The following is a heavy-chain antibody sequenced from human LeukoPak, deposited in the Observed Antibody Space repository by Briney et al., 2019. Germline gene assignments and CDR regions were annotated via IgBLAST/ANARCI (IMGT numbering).Heavy chain of an antibody. CDR2: IIPILGTA. J-gene: IGHJ4*02. CDR3: ARLRETEYSSRAYYFDY. CDR1: GGTLSSYA. D-gene: IGHD6-6*01. V-gene: IGHV1-69*11. Sequence: SVKVSCKASGGTLSSYAISWVRQAPGQGLEWMGRIIPILGTANYAQKFQGRVTITADESTSTAYMELSSLRSEDTAVYYCARLRETEYSSRAYYFDYWGQGTLVTVSS.